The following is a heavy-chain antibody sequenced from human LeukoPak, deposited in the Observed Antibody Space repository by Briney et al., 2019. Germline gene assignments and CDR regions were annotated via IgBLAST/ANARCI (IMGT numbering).Heavy chain of an antibody. CDR3: ARERGRGRDSPWFDY. J-gene: IGHJ4*02. Sequence: GGSLRLSCAASGFTVSSNYMSWVRQAPGKGLEWVSVIYSGGSTYYADSVKGRFTISRDNSKNTLYLQMNSLRAEDTAVYYCARERGRGRDSPWFDYWGQGTLVTVSS. CDR1: GFTVSSNY. V-gene: IGHV3-53*01. D-gene: IGHD1-26*01. CDR2: IYSGGST.